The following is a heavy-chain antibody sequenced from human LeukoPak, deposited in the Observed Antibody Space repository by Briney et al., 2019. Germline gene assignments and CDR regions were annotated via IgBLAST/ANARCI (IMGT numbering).Heavy chain of an antibody. Sequence: SETLSLTCTVSGGSISSYYWNWIRQPPGKGLEWIAYIYYSGNTNYNPSLKSRVTISVDTSKNQFSLKLSSVTAEDTAVYYYARTGAYYYYYMDVWGKGTTVTVSS. J-gene: IGHJ6*03. V-gene: IGHV4-59*01. CDR2: IYYSGNT. D-gene: IGHD1-26*01. CDR3: ARTGAYYYYYMDV. CDR1: GGSISSYY.